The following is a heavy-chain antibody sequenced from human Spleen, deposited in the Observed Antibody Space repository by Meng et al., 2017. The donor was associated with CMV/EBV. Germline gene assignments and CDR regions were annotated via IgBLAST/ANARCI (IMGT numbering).Heavy chain of an antibody. Sequence: GGSLRLSCAASGFTFSSYEMNWVRQVPGKGLEWVSYISSSGSTIYYADSVKGRFTISRDNAKNSLYLQMNSLRAEDTAVYYCARGSRDSSSVVDYWGQGTLVTVSS. CDR3: ARGSRDSSSVVDY. CDR2: ISSSGSTI. D-gene: IGHD6-6*01. V-gene: IGHV3-48*03. J-gene: IGHJ4*02. CDR1: GFTFSSYE.